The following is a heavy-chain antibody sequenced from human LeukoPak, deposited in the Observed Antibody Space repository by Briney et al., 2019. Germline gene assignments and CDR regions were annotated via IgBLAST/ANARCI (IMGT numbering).Heavy chain of an antibody. Sequence: GGSLRLSCAASGFTFSSYAMSWVRQAPGKGPEWVSGISDSGDDTYYADSVKGRFTISRDNSKKTLYLQMNSLRAEDMAVYYCAKAGRGYSYGDYYFDYWGQGTLVTVSS. J-gene: IGHJ4*02. CDR3: AKAGRGYSYGDYYFDY. D-gene: IGHD5-18*01. V-gene: IGHV3-23*01. CDR2: ISDSGDDT. CDR1: GFTFSSYA.